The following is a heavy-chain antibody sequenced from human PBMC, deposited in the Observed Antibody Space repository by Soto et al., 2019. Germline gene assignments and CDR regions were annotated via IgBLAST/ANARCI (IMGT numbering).Heavy chain of an antibody. Sequence: SETLSLTCTVSGGSITDYSWVWIRQPAGKGLEWIGRIFSSGSTNYNPSLKGRITMSLDTSKNQFSLKLNSTTATDTAVYFCARDQGVVVTADNWFDPWGQGILVTVSS. CDR1: GGSITDYS. D-gene: IGHD2-21*02. J-gene: IGHJ5*02. CDR2: IFSSGST. V-gene: IGHV4-4*07. CDR3: ARDQGVVVTADNWFDP.